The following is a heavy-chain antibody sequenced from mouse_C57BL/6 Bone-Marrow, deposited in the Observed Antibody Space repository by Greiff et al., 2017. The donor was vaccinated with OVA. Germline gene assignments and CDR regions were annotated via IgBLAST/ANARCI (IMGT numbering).Heavy chain of an antibody. Sequence: EVKVVESGGGLVKPGGSLKLSCAASGFTFSSYTMSWVRQTPEKRLEWVATISGGGGNTYYPDSVKGRFTISRDNAKNTLYLQMSSLRSEDTALYYCARRIYDARDYWGQGTTLTVSS. CDR3: ARRIYDARDY. V-gene: IGHV5-9*01. CDR2: ISGGGGNT. D-gene: IGHD2-3*01. CDR1: GFTFSSYT. J-gene: IGHJ2*01.